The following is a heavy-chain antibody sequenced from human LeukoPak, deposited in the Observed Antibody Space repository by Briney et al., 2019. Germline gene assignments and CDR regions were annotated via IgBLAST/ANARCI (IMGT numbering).Heavy chain of an antibody. Sequence: ASVKVSCKASGSTFNIYGISWVRRAPGQGLQWMRWTSPYTGNTNYTQTFKARVTMTTATSTTPPYINLRTLRPQAPPFSNCPRNFYDSSGYFAFDYGGGGTLVSVPS. J-gene: IGHJ4*02. D-gene: IGHD3-22*01. CDR3: PRNFYDSSGYFAFDY. V-gene: IGHV1-18*01. CDR2: TSPYTGNT. CDR1: GSTFNIYG.